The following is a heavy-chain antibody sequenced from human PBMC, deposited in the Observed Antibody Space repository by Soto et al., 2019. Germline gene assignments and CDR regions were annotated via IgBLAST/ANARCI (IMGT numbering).Heavy chain of an antibody. J-gene: IGHJ2*01. CDR2: IYYSGST. CDR1: GGSISSSSYY. D-gene: IGHD3-16*02. CDR3: ARMRLDYVWGSYRYSWYFAL. Sequence: QLQLQESGPGLVKPSETLSLTCTVSGGSISSSSYYWGWIRQPPGKGLEWIGSIYYSGSTYYNPSLKSRVTISVDTSKNPFSLTLSSVTAADTAVYYCARMRLDYVWGSYRYSWYFALWGRGTLVTVSS. V-gene: IGHV4-39*02.